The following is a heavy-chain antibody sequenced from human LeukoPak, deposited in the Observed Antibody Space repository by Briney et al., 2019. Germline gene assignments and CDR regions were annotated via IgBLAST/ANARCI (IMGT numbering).Heavy chain of an antibody. CDR1: GFTFSSYG. Sequence: TGGSLRPSCAASGFTFSSYGMHWVRQAPGKGLEWVAFIRYDGSNKYYADSVKGRFTISRDNSKNTLYLQMNSLRAEDTAVYYCAKDLHGVVPAAKSDWGQGTLVTVSS. J-gene: IGHJ4*02. V-gene: IGHV3-30*02. D-gene: IGHD2-2*01. CDR2: IRYDGSNK. CDR3: AKDLHGVVPAAKSD.